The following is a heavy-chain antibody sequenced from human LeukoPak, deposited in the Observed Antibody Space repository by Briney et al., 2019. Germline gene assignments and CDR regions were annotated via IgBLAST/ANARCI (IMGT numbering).Heavy chain of an antibody. D-gene: IGHD6-25*01. CDR2: ISSSSSYI. J-gene: IGHJ4*02. CDR1: GFTFSSYS. CDR3: ASPGYSSGGHDY. Sequence: GSLRLSCAASGFTFSSYSMNWVRQAPGKGLEWVSSISSSSSYIYYADSVKGRFTISRDNAKNSLYLRMNSLRAEDTAVYYCASPGYSSGGHDYWGQGTLVTVSS. V-gene: IGHV3-21*01.